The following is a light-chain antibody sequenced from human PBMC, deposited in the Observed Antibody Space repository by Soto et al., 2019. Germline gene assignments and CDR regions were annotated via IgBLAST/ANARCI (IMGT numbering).Light chain of an antibody. CDR1: QSVSSY. V-gene: IGKV3-11*01. CDR3: QQRSNWPPVT. CDR2: DAS. J-gene: IGKJ4*01. Sequence: EIVLTQSPGTLSLSPGERATLSCRASQSVSSYLAWYQQKPGQAPRLLIYDASNRATGIPARLSGSGSGADFTLTISSLEPEDFAIYYCQQRSNWPPVTFGGGTKVEIK.